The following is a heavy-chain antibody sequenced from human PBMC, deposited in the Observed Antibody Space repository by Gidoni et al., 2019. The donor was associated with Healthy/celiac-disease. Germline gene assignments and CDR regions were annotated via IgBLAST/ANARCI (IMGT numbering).Heavy chain of an antibody. CDR3: ARWTSSGWYYFDY. J-gene: IGHJ4*02. D-gene: IGHD6-19*01. CDR1: GFTFSSYG. V-gene: IGHV3-33*01. CDR2: IWYDGSNK. Sequence: QVQLVESGGGVVLPGRSLRLSCAASGFTFSSYGMHWVRQAPGKGLEWVAVIWYDGSNKYYADSVKGRFTISRDNSKNTLYLQMNSLRAEDTAVYYCARWTSSGWYYFDYWGQGTLVTVSS.